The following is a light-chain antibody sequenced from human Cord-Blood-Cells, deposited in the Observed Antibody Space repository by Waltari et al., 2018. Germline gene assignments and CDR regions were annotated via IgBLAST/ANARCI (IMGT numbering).Light chain of an antibody. CDR1: QSISSY. Sequence: DIQMTQSPSSLSASVGDRVTITCRASQSISSYLNWYQQKPGKAPKLLIYAASSLQSGVPSRVSGSGSGTEFTLTSSSLQPEDFATYYCQQSYSTPYTFGQGTKLEIK. CDR2: AAS. V-gene: IGKV1-39*01. CDR3: QQSYSTPYT. J-gene: IGKJ2*01.